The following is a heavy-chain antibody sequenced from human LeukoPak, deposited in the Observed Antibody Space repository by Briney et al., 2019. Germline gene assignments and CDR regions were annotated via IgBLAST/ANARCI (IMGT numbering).Heavy chain of an antibody. CDR3: AREGRGSGFEYFQH. CDR2: IIPIFGTA. V-gene: IGHV1-69*06. D-gene: IGHD6-19*01. CDR1: GGTFSSYA. J-gene: IGHJ1*01. Sequence: PSASVKASCKASGGTFSSYAISWVRQAPGQGLEWMGGIIPIFGTANYAQKFQGRVTITADKSTSTAYMELSSLRSEDTAVYYCAREGRGSGFEYFQHWGQGTLVTVSS.